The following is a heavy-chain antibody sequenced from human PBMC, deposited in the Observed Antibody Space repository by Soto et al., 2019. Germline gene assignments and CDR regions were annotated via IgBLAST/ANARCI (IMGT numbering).Heavy chain of an antibody. V-gene: IGHV1-18*01. CDR2: ISAYNGNT. CDR3: AWMGYYYDSSGYYPGYFDY. Sequence: QVQLVQSGAEVKKPGASVKVSCKASGYTFTSYGISWVRQAPGQGLEWMGWISAYNGNTNYAQKLQGRVTMTTDTSTSTAYMELRSLRSDDTAVYYCAWMGYYYDSSGYYPGYFDYWGQGTLVTVSS. D-gene: IGHD3-22*01. CDR1: GYTFTSYG. J-gene: IGHJ4*02.